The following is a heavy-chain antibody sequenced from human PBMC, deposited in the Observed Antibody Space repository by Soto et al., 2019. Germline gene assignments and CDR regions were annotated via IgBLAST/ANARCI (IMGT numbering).Heavy chain of an antibody. J-gene: IGHJ4*02. CDR2: ISYDGSNK. CDR1: GFTFSSYG. V-gene: IGHV3-30*18. D-gene: IGHD3-10*01. CDR3: AKEDYYGSGSYYD. Sequence: ESGGGVVQPGRSLRLSCAASGFTFSSYGMHWVRQAPGKGLEWVAVISYDGSNKYYADSVKGRFTISRDNSKNTLYLQMNSLRAEDTAVYYCAKEDYYGSGSYYDWGQGTLVTVSS.